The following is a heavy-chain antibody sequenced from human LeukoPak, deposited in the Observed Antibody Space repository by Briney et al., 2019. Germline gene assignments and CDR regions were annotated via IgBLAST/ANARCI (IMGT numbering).Heavy chain of an antibody. Sequence: PGGSLRLSCAASGFSFNIYGMHWVRQAPGKGLEWVAVIWHDGSSQFYADSVKGRFTISRDNSKNTVSLQMNSLKTEDTAVYYCTTDPGGDWGQGTLVTVSS. D-gene: IGHD3-10*01. J-gene: IGHJ4*02. CDR2: IWHDGSSQ. V-gene: IGHV3-33*03. CDR3: TTDPGGD. CDR1: GFSFNIYG.